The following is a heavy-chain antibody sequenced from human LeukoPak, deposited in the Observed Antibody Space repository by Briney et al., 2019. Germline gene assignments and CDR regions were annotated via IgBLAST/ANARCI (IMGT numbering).Heavy chain of an antibody. Sequence: PSETLSLTCTVSGGSISSYYWSWIRQPPGKGLEWIGYIYYSGSTDYNPSLKSRVTISVDTSKNQFSLRLSSVTAADTALYYCARTFLTERFDYWGQGTLVTVSS. CDR1: GGSISSYY. CDR3: ARTFLTERFDY. J-gene: IGHJ4*02. CDR2: IYYSGST. D-gene: IGHD3-9*01. V-gene: IGHV4-59*12.